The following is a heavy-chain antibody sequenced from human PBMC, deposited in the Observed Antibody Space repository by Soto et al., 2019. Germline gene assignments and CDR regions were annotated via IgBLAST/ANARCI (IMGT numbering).Heavy chain of an antibody. D-gene: IGHD1-26*01. CDR3: ARDFGEVGATAVYDI. CDR1: GFNFNIYW. V-gene: IGHV3-74*01. Sequence: EVQLVESGGGLVQPGGSLRLSCAASGFNFNIYWIHWIRQAPGEGLGWVSRINSDGSDTSYADSVKGRFTISRDNAKNILYLQMNSLRAEDTALYYCARDFGEVGATAVYDIWGQGTMVTVSS. CDR2: INSDGSDT. J-gene: IGHJ3*02.